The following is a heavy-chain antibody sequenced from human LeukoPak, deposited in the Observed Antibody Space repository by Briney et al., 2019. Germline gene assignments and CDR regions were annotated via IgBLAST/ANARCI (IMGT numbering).Heavy chain of an antibody. CDR3: ARGPRTPRDIVATLGY. D-gene: IGHD5-12*01. V-gene: IGHV4-34*01. Sequence: SETLSLTCAAYGGSFSGYYWSWIRQPPGKGLEWIGEINHSGSTNYNPSLKSRVTISVDTSKNQFSLKLSSVTAADTAVYYCARGPRTPRDIVATLGYWGQGTLVTVSS. CDR1: GGSFSGYY. J-gene: IGHJ4*02. CDR2: INHSGST.